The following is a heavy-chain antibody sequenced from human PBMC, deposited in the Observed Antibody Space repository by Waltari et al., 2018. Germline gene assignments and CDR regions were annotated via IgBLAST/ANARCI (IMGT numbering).Heavy chain of an antibody. V-gene: IGHV3-33*01. Sequence: QVQLVESGGGVVQPGRSLRLSCAASGFTFSSYGMHWVRQAPGKGLEWVAVRWYDGSNKDYADSVKGRFTISRDNSKNTLYLQMNSLRAEDTAVYYCARDPTGAVTTFRFDYWGQGTLVTVSS. CDR1: GFTFSSYG. CDR2: RWYDGSNK. D-gene: IGHD4-17*01. J-gene: IGHJ4*02. CDR3: ARDPTGAVTTFRFDY.